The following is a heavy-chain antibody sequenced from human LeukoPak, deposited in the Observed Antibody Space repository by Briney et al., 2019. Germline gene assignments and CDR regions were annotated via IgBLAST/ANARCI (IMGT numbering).Heavy chain of an antibody. CDR1: GYTFTGYY. CDR3: ARGSGYDEEAFDY. J-gene: IGHJ4*02. D-gene: IGHD5-12*01. V-gene: IGHV1-2*02. Sequence: ASVKVSCKASGYTFTGYYIHWVRQAPGQGLEWMGWINPNINGTNYAQKFQGRVTMTGDRSISTAYMELSRLRSDDTAVYYCARGSGYDEEAFDYWGQGTLVTVSS. CDR2: INPNINGT.